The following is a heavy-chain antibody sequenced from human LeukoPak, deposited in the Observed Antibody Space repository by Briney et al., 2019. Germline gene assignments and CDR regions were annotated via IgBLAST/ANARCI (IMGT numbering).Heavy chain of an antibody. V-gene: IGHV1-69*13. D-gene: IGHD3-22*01. Sequence: GAPVKVSCKASGGTFSSYAISWVRQAPGQGLEWMGGIIPIFGAANYAQKFQGRVTITADESTSTAYMELSSLRSEDTAVYYCARDSGAYYYDSSGYFNFDYWGQGTLVTVSS. CDR1: GGTFSSYA. CDR2: IIPIFGAA. J-gene: IGHJ4*02. CDR3: ARDSGAYYYDSSGYFNFDY.